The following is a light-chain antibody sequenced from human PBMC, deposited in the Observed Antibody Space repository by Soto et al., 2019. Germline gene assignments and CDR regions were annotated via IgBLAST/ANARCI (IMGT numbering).Light chain of an antibody. CDR1: RSDVGGYNY. J-gene: IGLJ1*01. CDR2: EVR. Sequence: ALTQPASVSGSPGQSITISCTGTRSDVGGYNYVSWYQQHPGKAPKLMIYEVRNRPSGVSNRFSGSKSGNTASLTISGLQAEDEADYYCSSYTSRSTVSYVFGTGTRSPS. CDR3: SSYTSRSTVSYV. V-gene: IGLV2-14*01.